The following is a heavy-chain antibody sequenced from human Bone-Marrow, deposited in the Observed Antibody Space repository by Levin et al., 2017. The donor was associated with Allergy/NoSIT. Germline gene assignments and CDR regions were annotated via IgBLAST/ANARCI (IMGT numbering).Heavy chain of an antibody. CDR2: INHSGST. CDR3: ARVSYSSGWHLGY. V-gene: IGHV4-34*01. Sequence: SQTLSLTCAVYGGSFSGYYWSWIRQPPGKGLEWIGEINHSGSTNYNPSLKSRVTISVDTSKNQFSLKLSSVTAADTAVYYCARVSYSSGWHLGYWGQGTLVTVSS. CDR1: GGSFSGYY. D-gene: IGHD6-19*01. J-gene: IGHJ4*02.